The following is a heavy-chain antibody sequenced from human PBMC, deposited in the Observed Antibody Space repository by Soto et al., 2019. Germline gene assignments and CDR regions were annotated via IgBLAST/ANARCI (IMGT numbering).Heavy chain of an antibody. J-gene: IGHJ4*02. D-gene: IGHD6-25*01. CDR2: INNDGSDT. V-gene: IGHV3-74*01. Sequence: EVQLVESGGGLVQPGGSLILSCAASGFIFSGYWMHWVRQAPGKGLVWVSRINNDGSDTTYAESVKGRFTVSRDNAKNTLYLEMKSLRAEDTAVYYCARDITATPVYWGQGTLVTVSS. CDR3: ARDITATPVY. CDR1: GFIFSGYW.